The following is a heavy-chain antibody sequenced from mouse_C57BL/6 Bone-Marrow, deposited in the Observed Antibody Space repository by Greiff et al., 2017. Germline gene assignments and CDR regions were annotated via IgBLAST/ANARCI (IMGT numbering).Heavy chain of an antibody. V-gene: IGHV14-4*01. CDR3: TTEYDYDGFDY. Sequence: VQLQQSGAELVRPGASVKLSCTASGFNIKDDYMHWVKQRPEQGLEWIGWIDPENGDTEYASKFQGKATITADPSSNTAYLQLSSLTSEDTAVYYCTTEYDYDGFDYWGQGTTLTVSS. CDR2: IDPENGDT. D-gene: IGHD2-4*01. CDR1: GFNIKDDY. J-gene: IGHJ2*01.